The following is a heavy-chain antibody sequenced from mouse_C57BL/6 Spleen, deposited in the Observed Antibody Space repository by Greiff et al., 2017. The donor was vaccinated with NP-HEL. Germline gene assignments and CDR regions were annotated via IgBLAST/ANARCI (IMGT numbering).Heavy chain of an antibody. CDR3: ARGGSYFGV. CDR2: INYDGSST. V-gene: IGHV5-16*01. CDR1: GFTFSDYY. Sequence: EVQRVESEGGLVQPGSSMKLSCTASGFTFSDYYMAWVRQVPEKGLEWVANINYDGSSTYYLDSLKSRFIISRDNAKNILYLQMSSLKSEDTATYYCARGGSYFGVWGTGTTVTVSS. J-gene: IGHJ1*03.